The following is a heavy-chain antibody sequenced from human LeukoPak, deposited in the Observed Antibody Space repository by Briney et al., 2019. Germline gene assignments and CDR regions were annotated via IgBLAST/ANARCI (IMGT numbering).Heavy chain of an antibody. V-gene: IGHV3-23*01. D-gene: IGHD6-6*01. Sequence: GGSLRLSCAASGFTFNSYAMSWVRQAPGKGLEWVSAISDGGSDTYYADSVKGRFTISKDNSKNMLFLQMNSLMDDDTAVYYCAKRVPYSSSSVYFDSWGQGTLVTVSS. CDR1: GFTFNSYA. CDR3: AKRVPYSSSSVYFDS. J-gene: IGHJ4*02. CDR2: ISDGGSDT.